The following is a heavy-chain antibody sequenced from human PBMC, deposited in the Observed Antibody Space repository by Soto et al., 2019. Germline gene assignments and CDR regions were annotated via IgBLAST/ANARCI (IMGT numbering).Heavy chain of an antibody. J-gene: IGHJ4*02. CDR2: IYYTGST. D-gene: IGHD1-1*01. Sequence: PSETLSLTCTFSTASISSYYWSWIRQPPGKGLEWIGYIYYTGSTNYNPSLQSRVTISVDTSKNQFSLHLTSVTASDTAIYYCATYPTRPTPDFVDWGQGALGTVS. CDR3: ATYPTRPTPDFVD. CDR1: TASISSYY. V-gene: IGHV4-59*08.